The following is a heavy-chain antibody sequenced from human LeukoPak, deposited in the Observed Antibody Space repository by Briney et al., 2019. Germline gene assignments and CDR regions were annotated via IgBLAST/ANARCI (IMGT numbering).Heavy chain of an antibody. V-gene: IGHV4-39*07. Sequence: SSETLSLTCTVSGGSISSSSYYWGWIRQPPGKGLEWIGSIYYSGSTYYNPSLKSRVTISVDTSKNQFSLKLSSVTAADTAVYYCARDAGGRYDILTGYLPVGWFDPWGQGTLVTVSS. J-gene: IGHJ5*02. D-gene: IGHD3-9*01. CDR3: ARDAGGRYDILTGYLPVGWFDP. CDR1: GGSISSSSYY. CDR2: IYYSGST.